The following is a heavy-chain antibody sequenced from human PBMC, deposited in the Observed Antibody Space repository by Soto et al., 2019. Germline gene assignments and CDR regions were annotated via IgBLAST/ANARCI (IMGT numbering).Heavy chain of an antibody. Sequence: QVQLQESGPGLVKPSETLSLTCTVSGGSISSYYWSWIRQPPGKGLEWIGYIYYSGSTNYNPSLMIRVTISGDTSKNQFSLKLSSVTAAYAAVYYCARVWGGAFDIWGQGTMVTFSS. CDR1: GGSISSYY. CDR3: ARVWGGAFDI. V-gene: IGHV4-59*01. J-gene: IGHJ3*02. D-gene: IGHD3-10*01. CDR2: IYYSGST.